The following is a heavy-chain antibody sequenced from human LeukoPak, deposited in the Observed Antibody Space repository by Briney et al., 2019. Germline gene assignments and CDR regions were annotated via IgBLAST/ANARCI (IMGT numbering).Heavy chain of an antibody. CDR2: IYYSGSP. D-gene: IGHD3-22*01. CDR3: ARRGYGPTGFDP. V-gene: IGHV4-59*08. Sequence: PSETLSLTWTVAAGSISSYYWSWIRQPPGKGLEWIGYIYYSGSPNYNPSLKSRVTISVDTSKNQFSLKLSSVTAADTAVYYCARRGYGPTGFDPWGQGTLVTVSS. J-gene: IGHJ5*02. CDR1: AGSISSYY.